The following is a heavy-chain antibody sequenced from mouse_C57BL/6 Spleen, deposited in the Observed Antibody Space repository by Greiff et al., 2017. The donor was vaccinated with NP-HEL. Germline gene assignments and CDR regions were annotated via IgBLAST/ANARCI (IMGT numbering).Heavy chain of an antibody. CDR3: ARHGSSYGYFDV. D-gene: IGHD1-1*01. CDR1: GYAFSSYW. V-gene: IGHV1-80*01. J-gene: IGHJ1*03. Sequence: QVQLQQSGAELVKPGASVKISCKASGYAFSSYWMNWVKQRPGKGLEWIGQIYPGDGDTNYNGKFKGKATLTADKSSSTAYMQRSSLTSADSSVYFCARHGSSYGYFDVWGTGTTVTVSS. CDR2: IYPGDGDT.